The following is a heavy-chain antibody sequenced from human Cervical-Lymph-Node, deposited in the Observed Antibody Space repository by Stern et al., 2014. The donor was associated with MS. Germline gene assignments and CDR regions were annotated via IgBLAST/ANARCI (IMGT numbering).Heavy chain of an antibody. D-gene: IGHD7-27*01. CDR1: GFPFSDYG. CDR2: ISFDGNNK. V-gene: IGHV3-30*18. CDR3: AKDLVLRLAWPSWGTDF. J-gene: IGHJ4*02. Sequence: VQLVESGGGVIQPGGSLRLSCAASGFPFSDYGMHWVRQAPGKGLEWLAVISFDGNNKYYADSVKGRFTISRDNSNNTLYLQTSSLRPEDTAVYYCAKDLVLRLAWPSWGTDFWGQGALVTVSS.